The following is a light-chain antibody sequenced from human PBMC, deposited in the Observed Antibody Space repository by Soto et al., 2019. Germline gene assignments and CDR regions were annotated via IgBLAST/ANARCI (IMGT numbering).Light chain of an antibody. CDR2: GNS. J-gene: IGLJ3*02. Sequence: QSVLTQPPSVSGAPGQRVTISCTGSSSNIGAGYDVHWYQQLPGTAPKLLIYGNSNRPSGVPDRFSGSKSGTSASLAITGLQAEDEADYYCQSYDSSLSPWLFGGGTKLTVL. CDR1: SSNIGAGYD. V-gene: IGLV1-40*01. CDR3: QSYDSSLSPWL.